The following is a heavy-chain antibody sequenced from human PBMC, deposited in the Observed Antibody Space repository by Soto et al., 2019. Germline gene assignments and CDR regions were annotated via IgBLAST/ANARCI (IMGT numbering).Heavy chain of an antibody. V-gene: IGHV1-69*12. CDR3: AGAETGYYGDS. D-gene: IGHD3-9*01. CDR1: GGSFSNYL. Sequence: QVLLVQSGAEVKKPGSSMKVSCKVSGGSFSNYLISWVRQAPGQSFEWMGGIIPIFGRADYAQKFQGRLTIDADESSTTAYMELSSLTSEDTATCYCAGAETGYYGDSWGQGTLVTVSS. CDR2: IIPIFGRA. J-gene: IGHJ4*02.